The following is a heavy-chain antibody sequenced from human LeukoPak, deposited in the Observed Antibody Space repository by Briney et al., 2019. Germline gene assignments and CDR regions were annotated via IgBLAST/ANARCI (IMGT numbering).Heavy chain of an antibody. CDR1: GFTFSGSA. Sequence: GGSLRLSCAASGFTFSGSAMHWVRQASGKGLEWVGRIRSKANSYATTYAASVKGRFTISRDDSKNPAYLQMNSLKTEDTAVYYCTTTYYDILTGYYTFDYWGQGTLVTVSS. V-gene: IGHV3-73*01. D-gene: IGHD3-9*01. CDR3: TTTYYDILTGYYTFDY. CDR2: IRSKANSYAT. J-gene: IGHJ4*02.